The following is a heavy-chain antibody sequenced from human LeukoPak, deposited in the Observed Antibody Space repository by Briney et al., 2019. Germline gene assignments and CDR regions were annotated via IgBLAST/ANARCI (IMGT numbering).Heavy chain of an antibody. D-gene: IGHD2-15*01. J-gene: IGHJ2*01. CDR2: LYHSGTT. Sequence: SETLSLTCTVSGYSIAHGFFWAWIRQPPGGGLEWIGSLYHSGTTYYNASLKSRISTSVDTSKNQFSLKLRLVTAADTAVYYCARVEVPRDINDWYFDLWGRGTLVTVSS. CDR3: ARVEVPRDINDWYFDL. CDR1: GYSIAHGFF. V-gene: IGHV4-38-2*02.